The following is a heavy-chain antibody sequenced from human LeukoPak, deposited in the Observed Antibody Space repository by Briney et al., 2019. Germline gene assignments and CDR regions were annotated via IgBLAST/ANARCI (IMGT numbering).Heavy chain of an antibody. CDR2: ISAYNGNT. D-gene: IGHD1-26*01. CDR1: GYTFTSYG. V-gene: IGHV1-18*01. CDR3: ARVEEWELLFLDY. J-gene: IGHJ4*02. Sequence: GASVKVSCKASGYTFTSYGISWVRPAPGQGLEWMGWISAYNGNTNYPQKLQGRVTMTTDTSSSTAYLELRSLISDDAAVYYCARVEEWELLFLDYWGQGTLVTVSS.